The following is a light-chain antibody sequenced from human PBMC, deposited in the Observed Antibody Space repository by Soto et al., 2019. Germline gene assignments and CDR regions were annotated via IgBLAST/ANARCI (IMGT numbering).Light chain of an antibody. V-gene: IGKV3-20*01. CDR1: QSVSNNY. CDR2: GAS. J-gene: IGKJ5*01. CDR3: QQYTGPPTT. Sequence: IVLTQAPGTLSLSPGEMATLSFGASQSVSNNYLAWCQQRPGQAPRLLIYGASTRAAGIPDRFSGSGSGTDFTLTITRLEPEDSAVYFCQQYTGPPTTFGQGTRLEIK.